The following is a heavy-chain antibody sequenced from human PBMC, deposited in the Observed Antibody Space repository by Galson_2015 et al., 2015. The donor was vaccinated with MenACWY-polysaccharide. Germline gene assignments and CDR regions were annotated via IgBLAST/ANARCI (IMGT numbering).Heavy chain of an antibody. D-gene: IGHD6-13*01. CDR1: GSRFSNSG. Sequence: SLRLSCAASGSRFSNSGMHWVRQAPGKRLEWVAVIQYDGSKIVYADSVKGRFTISRDNSKNTLFLEMNSLGAEGTAVYYCAREGSRIVFHAFDTWGQGTMVTVSS. CDR2: IQYDGSKI. CDR3: AREGSRIVFHAFDT. J-gene: IGHJ3*02. V-gene: IGHV3-33*01.